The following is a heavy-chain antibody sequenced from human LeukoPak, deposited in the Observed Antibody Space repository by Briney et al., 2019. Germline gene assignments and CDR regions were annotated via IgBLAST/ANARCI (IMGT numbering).Heavy chain of an antibody. Sequence: ASVKVSCKASGYTFVNYDISWVRQAPGQGLEWMGWISVRTGNINYAQNLQGRVTMTTDTSTSTAYLEVRSLRSDDTAVYYCARGVFDWYEEFWGQGTLVIVSS. D-gene: IGHD2-21*01. CDR3: ARGVFDWYEEF. J-gene: IGHJ4*02. V-gene: IGHV1-18*01. CDR2: ISVRTGNI. CDR1: GYTFVNYD.